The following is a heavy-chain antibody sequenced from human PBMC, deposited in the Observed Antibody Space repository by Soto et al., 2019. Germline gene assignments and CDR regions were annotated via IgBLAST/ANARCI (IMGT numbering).Heavy chain of an antibody. J-gene: IGHJ6*02. V-gene: IGHV1-2*02. Sequence: ASVKVSCQASGFSFSGYFLHWVRLAPGQGLEWMGRINPNSGVANFAQKFQVRVTLTTNTSISTGYVELSSLRSDDTAVYYCARDNGPLWSRTRGMDVWGQGTTVTVSS. CDR1: GFSFSGYF. D-gene: IGHD3-10*01. CDR2: INPNSGVA. CDR3: ARDNGPLWSRTRGMDV.